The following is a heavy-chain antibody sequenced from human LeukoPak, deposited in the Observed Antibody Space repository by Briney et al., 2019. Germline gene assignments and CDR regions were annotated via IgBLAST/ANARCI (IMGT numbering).Heavy chain of an antibody. CDR1: GYTFTSYD. J-gene: IGHJ5*02. Sequence: ASVKVSCKASGYTFTSYDINWVRQATGQGLEWMGWMNPNSGNTGYAQKFQGRVTMTRNTSISTAYMELSSLRSEDTAVYYCARDLITIFGVAANWFDPWGQGTLVTVSS. CDR2: MNPNSGNT. CDR3: ARDLITIFGVAANWFDP. D-gene: IGHD3-3*01. V-gene: IGHV1-8*01.